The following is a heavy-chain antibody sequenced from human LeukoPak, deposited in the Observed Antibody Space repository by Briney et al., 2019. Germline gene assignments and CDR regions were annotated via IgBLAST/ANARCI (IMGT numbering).Heavy chain of an antibody. CDR1: GGTFSSYA. CDR3: ARSPGYCSSTSCVNFNFDY. D-gene: IGHD2-2*01. Sequence: SVKVSCKASGGTFSSYAISWVRQAPGQGLEWMGGIIPIFGTANYAQKFQGRVTITADESTSTAYMELSSLRSEDTAVYYCARSPGYCSSTSCVNFNFDYWGQGTLVTVSS. J-gene: IGHJ4*02. V-gene: IGHV1-69*13. CDR2: IIPIFGTA.